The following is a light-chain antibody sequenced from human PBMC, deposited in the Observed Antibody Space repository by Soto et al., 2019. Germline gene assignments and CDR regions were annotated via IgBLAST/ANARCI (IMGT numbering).Light chain of an antibody. CDR1: SSGVGGYNY. CDR3: CAYAGINTVI. V-gene: IGLV2-8*01. CDR2: RVT. J-gene: IGLJ2*01. Sequence: QSALTQPPSASGSPGQSVTISCTRTSSGVGGYNYVSWYQQHPGKAPKLLMFRVTERPSGVPDRFSGSKSGNTASLTVSGLQAEDEADYYCCAYAGINTVIFGGGTKLTVL.